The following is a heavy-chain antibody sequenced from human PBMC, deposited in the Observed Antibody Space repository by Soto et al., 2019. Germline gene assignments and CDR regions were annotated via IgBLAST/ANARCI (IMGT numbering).Heavy chain of an antibody. V-gene: IGHV4-39*01. CDR3: SISSHDYHHYGMSV. CDR2: IYYSGST. D-gene: IGHD6-6*01. J-gene: IGHJ6*02. Sequence: SETLSLTCTVSGGSISSSSYYWGWIRQPPGKGLEWIGSIYYSGSTYYNPSLKSRVTISVDTSKNQFSLKLSSVTAADTAVYYCSISSHDYHHYGMSVCGQRTTVPGSS. CDR1: GGSISSSSYY.